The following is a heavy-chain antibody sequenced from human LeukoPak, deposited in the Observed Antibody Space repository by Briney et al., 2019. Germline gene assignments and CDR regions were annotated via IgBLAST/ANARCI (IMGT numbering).Heavy chain of an antibody. Sequence: SETLSLTCTVSGGSISSYYWSWVRQLAGKGLEWIGRIYTSGSTNYNPSLKSRVTMSVDTSKNQFSLKLSSVTAADTAVYYCARARWEPYYYYGMDVWGQGTTVTVPS. D-gene: IGHD1-14*01. V-gene: IGHV4-4*07. CDR2: IYTSGST. CDR3: ARARWEPYYYYGMDV. CDR1: GGSISSYY. J-gene: IGHJ6*02.